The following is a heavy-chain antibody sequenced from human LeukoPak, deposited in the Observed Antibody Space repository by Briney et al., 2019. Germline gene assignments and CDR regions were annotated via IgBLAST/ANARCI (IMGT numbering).Heavy chain of an antibody. D-gene: IGHD1-1*01. Sequence: PGGSLRLSCAASGFTFSSYEMNWVRQAPGKGLEWVSYISSSGSTIYYADSVKGRFTISRDNSKNTLYLQMNSLRAEDTAVYYCAKEAGTTNDAFDIWGQGTMVTVSS. CDR3: AKEAGTTNDAFDI. CDR2: ISSSGSTI. CDR1: GFTFSSYE. J-gene: IGHJ3*02. V-gene: IGHV3-48*03.